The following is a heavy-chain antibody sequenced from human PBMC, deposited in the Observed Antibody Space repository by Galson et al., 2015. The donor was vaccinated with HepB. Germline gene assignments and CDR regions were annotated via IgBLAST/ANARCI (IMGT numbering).Heavy chain of an antibody. Sequence: SLRLSCAVSGFSFRDYHMSWIRQAPGKDLEWVSYINRDSDMIHYRDSVKGRFTVSRDNAKHALFLQMDSLRVEDTAVYYCARDGEEGGLYGMDVWGQGTTVIVSS. CDR3: ARDGEEGGLYGMDV. J-gene: IGHJ6*02. D-gene: IGHD3-10*01. V-gene: IGHV3-11*01. CDR1: GFSFRDYH. CDR2: INRDSDMI.